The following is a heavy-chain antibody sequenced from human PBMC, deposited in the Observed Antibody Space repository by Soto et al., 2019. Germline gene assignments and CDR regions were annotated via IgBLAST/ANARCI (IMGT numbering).Heavy chain of an antibody. J-gene: IGHJ4*02. Sequence: MKISCKGSGYSSTSYWISWVSQMPGKGLEWMGRIDPSDSYTNYSPSFQGHVTISADKSISTAYLQWSSLKASDTAMYYCARSIGIIQNTIDYWGQGTLVTVSS. CDR3: ARSIGIIQNTIDY. D-gene: IGHD1-20*01. CDR2: IDPSDSYT. V-gene: IGHV5-10-1*01. CDR1: GYSSTSYW.